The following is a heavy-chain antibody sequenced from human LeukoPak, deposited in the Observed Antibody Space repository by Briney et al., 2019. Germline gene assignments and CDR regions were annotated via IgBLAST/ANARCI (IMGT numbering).Heavy chain of an antibody. CDR1: GFTFSSYG. V-gene: IGHV3-33*01. D-gene: IGHD3-10*01. CDR2: IWYDGGNK. Sequence: GRSLRLSCAASGFTFSSYGMHWVRQAPGKGLEWVAVIWYDGGNKYNADSVKGRFTISRDNSKNTLYPQMSSLRAEDTAVYYCAREVRGVIRGVDYWGQGTLITVSS. J-gene: IGHJ4*02. CDR3: AREVRGVIRGVDY.